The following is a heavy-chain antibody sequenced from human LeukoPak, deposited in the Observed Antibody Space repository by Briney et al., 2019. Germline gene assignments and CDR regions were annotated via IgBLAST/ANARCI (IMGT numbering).Heavy chain of an antibody. D-gene: IGHD1-26*01. CDR2: IYYSGST. CDR1: GGSISSYY. CDR3: ARIVGATYYFDY. J-gene: IGHJ4*02. V-gene: IGHV4-59*01. Sequence: SETLSLTCTVSGGSISSYYWSWIRQPPGKGLEWVGYIYYSGSTNYNPSLKSRVTISVDTSKNQFSLKLSSVTAADTAVYYCARIVGATYYFDYWGQGTLVTVSS.